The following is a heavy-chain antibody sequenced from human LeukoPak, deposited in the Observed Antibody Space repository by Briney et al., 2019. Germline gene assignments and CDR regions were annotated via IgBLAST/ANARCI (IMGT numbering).Heavy chain of an antibody. D-gene: IGHD5-12*01. V-gene: IGHV3-74*01. Sequence: GGSLRLSCAASGFTFSSYWMYWLRQAPGKGLVWVSRINGDGSGTNYAGSVKGRFTISRDNAKNTLYLHMNSLRVEDTAVYYCARPTRGYDGLDYWGQGTLVTVSS. CDR2: INGDGSGT. CDR1: GFTFSSYW. CDR3: ARPTRGYDGLDY. J-gene: IGHJ4*02.